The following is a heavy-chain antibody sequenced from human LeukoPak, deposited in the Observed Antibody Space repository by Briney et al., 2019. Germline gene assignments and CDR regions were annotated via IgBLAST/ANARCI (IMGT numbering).Heavy chain of an antibody. CDR1: GYTFSSYD. CDR2: MNPNSGNT. V-gene: IGHV1-8*01. J-gene: IGHJ4*02. D-gene: IGHD2-8*01. CDR3: TTMGSRLPILD. Sequence: ALVKVSCKASGYTFSSYDINWVRQATGQGLEWMGWMNPNSGNTGYAKKFQGRVTMTRHTSISTAYMELSSLTSEDTAVYFCTTMGSRLPILDWGQGTLVTVSS.